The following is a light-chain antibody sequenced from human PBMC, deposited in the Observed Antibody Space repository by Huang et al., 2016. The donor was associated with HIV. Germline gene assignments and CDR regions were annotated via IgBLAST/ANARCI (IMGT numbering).Light chain of an antibody. CDR1: QDISSN. CDR2: AAS. V-gene: IGKV1-9*01. CDR3: LQLNSYPGT. Sequence: IQLTQSPSSLSASVGDRVTITCRASQDISSNLAWFQQKPGKAPNLLIYAASTLESGVQSRFSGSGSGTDFTLTINNLQPEDFATYYCLQLNSYPGTFGPGTNVDV. J-gene: IGKJ3*01.